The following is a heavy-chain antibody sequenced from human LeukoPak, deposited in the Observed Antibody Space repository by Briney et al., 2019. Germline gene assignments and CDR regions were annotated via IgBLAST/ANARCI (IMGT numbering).Heavy chain of an antibody. CDR2: ITYDGSNK. V-gene: IGHV3-30*18. Sequence: GGSLRLSCAASGFTFSSYGMHWVRQAPGKGLEWVAVITYDGSNKYYADSVKGRFTISRDNSKNTLYLQMNSLRAEDTAVYYCAKDLLWFGESRKNYGMDVWGQGTTVTVSS. D-gene: IGHD3-10*01. J-gene: IGHJ6*02. CDR3: AKDLLWFGESRKNYGMDV. CDR1: GFTFSSYG.